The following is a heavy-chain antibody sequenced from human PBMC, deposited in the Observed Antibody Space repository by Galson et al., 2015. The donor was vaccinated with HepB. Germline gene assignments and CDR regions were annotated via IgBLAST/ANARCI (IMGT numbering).Heavy chain of an antibody. CDR2: IDPSDSYT. CDR1: GYSFTSYW. V-gene: IGHV5-10-1*01. Sequence: SGAEVKKPGESLRISCQGFGYSFTSYWISWVRQMPGQGPEWMGRIDPSDSYTNYRQSFQGHVTISADKSISTAYLQWSSLKASDSAIYFCARHETTVNGMDVWGQGTTVTVSS. CDR3: ARHETTVNGMDV. J-gene: IGHJ6*02. D-gene: IGHD4-11*01.